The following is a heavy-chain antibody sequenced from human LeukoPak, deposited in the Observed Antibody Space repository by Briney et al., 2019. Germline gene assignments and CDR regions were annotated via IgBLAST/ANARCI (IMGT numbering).Heavy chain of an antibody. V-gene: IGHV3-30*02. J-gene: IGHJ4*02. D-gene: IGHD6-13*01. CDR1: GFTFSSYG. CDR2: IRYDGSNK. CDR3: ARVRRGSSWYADY. Sequence: GGSLRLSCAASGFTFSSYGMHWVRQAPGKGLEWVAFIRYDGSNKYYADSVKGRFTISRDNAKNSLYLQMNSLRAEDTAVYYCARVRRGSSWYADYWGQGTLVTVSS.